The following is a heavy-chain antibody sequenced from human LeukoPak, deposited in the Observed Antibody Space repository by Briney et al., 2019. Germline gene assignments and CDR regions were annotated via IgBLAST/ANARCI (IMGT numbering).Heavy chain of an antibody. Sequence: SETLSLTCTVSGGSIRGYYWNWIRQPPGKGLQWIGYISYSGCTNYNPSLKSRVTISVDTSRNQVSLKLTSMTAADTGVYYCAITNTFDIGGQGTMVTVSS. CDR3: AITNTFDI. J-gene: IGHJ3*02. CDR2: ISYSGCT. D-gene: IGHD1/OR15-1a*01. CDR1: GGSIRGYY. V-gene: IGHV4-59*01.